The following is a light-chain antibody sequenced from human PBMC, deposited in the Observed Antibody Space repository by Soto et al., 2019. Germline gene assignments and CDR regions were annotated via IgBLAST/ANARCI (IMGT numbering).Light chain of an antibody. CDR2: KAS. V-gene: IGKV1-5*03. CDR3: QQYNSYPYT. CDR1: QSVSSW. J-gene: IGKJ2*01. Sequence: DIPTTQSPSTLSASVGDRVTITCRASQSVSSWLAWYQQKPGKAPKLLIYKASSVESGVPSRVSGSGSGTEFTLTISSLQPDDSATYYCQQYNSYPYTFGQGTKLEIK.